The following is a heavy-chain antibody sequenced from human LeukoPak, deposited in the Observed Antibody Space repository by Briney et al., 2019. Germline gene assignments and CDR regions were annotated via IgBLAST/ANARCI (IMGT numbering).Heavy chain of an antibody. CDR3: ARDVYLYYDSSGYLS. V-gene: IGHV1-69*05. Sequence: SVKVSCKASGGTFSSYAISWVRQAPGQGLEWMGRIIPTFGTANYAQKFQGRVTITTDESTSTAYMELSSLRSEDTAVYYCARDVYLYYDSSGYLSWGQGTLVTVSS. CDR2: IIPTFGTA. D-gene: IGHD3-22*01. CDR1: GGTFSSYA. J-gene: IGHJ4*02.